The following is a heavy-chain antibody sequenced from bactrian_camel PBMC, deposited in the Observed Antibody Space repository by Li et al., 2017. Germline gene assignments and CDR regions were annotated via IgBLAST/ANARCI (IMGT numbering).Heavy chain of an antibody. J-gene: IGHJ6*01. CDR2: IYLDGRDT. CDR3: AADAQYGLGTRSDFGY. D-gene: IGHD5*01. V-gene: IGHV3S6*01. CDR1: GFTFSSVY. Sequence: HVQLVESGGGLVQPGGSLRLSCAASGFTFSSVYMMWVRQAPGKGLEWVSGIYLDGRDTYYADSVKGRFTISRDNAKNTVYLQMDSLKPEDTAMYYCAADAQYGLGTRSDFGYWGQGTQVTVS.